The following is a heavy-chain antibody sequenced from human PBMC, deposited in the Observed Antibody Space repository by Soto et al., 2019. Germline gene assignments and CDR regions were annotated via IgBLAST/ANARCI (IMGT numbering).Heavy chain of an antibody. D-gene: IGHD1-26*01. J-gene: IGHJ6*02. CDR1: GFTFSSYA. CDR2: ISYDGSNK. Sequence: GGSLRLACAASGFTFSSYAMHWVRQAPGKGLEWVAVISYDGSNKYYADSVKGRFTISRDNSKNTLYLQMNSLRAEDTAVYYCAREESGSYSSGMDVWGQGPTATASS. CDR3: AREESGSYSSGMDV. V-gene: IGHV3-30-3*01.